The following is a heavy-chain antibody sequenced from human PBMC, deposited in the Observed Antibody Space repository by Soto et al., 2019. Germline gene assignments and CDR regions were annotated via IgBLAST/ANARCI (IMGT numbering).Heavy chain of an antibody. CDR1: GYTFTGYY. CDR3: ARVSYCSGGSCYPLGAFDI. D-gene: IGHD2-15*01. V-gene: IGHV1-2*04. Sequence: ASVKVSCKASGYTFTGYYMHWVRQAPGQGLEWMGWINPNSGGTNYAQKFQGWVTMTRDTSISTAYMELGRLRSDDTAVYYCARVSYCSGGSCYPLGAFDIWGQGTMVTVSS. J-gene: IGHJ3*02. CDR2: INPNSGGT.